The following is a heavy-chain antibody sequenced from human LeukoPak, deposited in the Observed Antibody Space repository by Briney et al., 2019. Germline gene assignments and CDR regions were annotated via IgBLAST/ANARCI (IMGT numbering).Heavy chain of an antibody. Sequence: GESLKISCKCSGYTFTRYWIGWVRQMPGKGLEWMAIIYPGDSDTRYSPSFQGQVTISVDKSISTAYMQWSSLKASDTAIYYCVRTSGWYSSWFDPWGQGTLVTVSS. J-gene: IGHJ5*02. CDR3: VRTSGWYSSWFDP. CDR2: IYPGDSDT. D-gene: IGHD6-19*01. CDR1: GYTFTRYW. V-gene: IGHV5-51*01.